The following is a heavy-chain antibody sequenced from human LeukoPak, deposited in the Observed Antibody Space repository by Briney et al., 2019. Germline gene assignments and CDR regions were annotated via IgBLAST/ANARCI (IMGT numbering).Heavy chain of an antibody. CDR1: GYTFTRYA. V-gene: IGHV7-4-1*02. CDR3: AIDLDLVGATHFDY. J-gene: IGHJ4*02. CDR2: INTNTGNP. D-gene: IGHD1-26*01. Sequence: ASVKVSRKASGYTFTRYAMNWVRQAPGPALEGLGWINTNTGNPTYAQGFTGRFVFSLDTSVSTASLQLSSLKAEDPGVYYCAIDLDLVGATHFDYWGQGTLVTVSS.